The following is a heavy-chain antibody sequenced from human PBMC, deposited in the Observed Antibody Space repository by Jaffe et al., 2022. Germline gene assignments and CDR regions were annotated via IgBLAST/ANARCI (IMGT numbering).Heavy chain of an antibody. Sequence: EVQVLQSGGGLVQPGGSLRLSCAASGFTFSNYAMSWVRQAPGKGLEWVSAINSGGDDTYYADSVKGRFTISRDNSQNTLYLQMNSLTAEDTAVYYCAKGSSGGRPYYFDYWGQGTLVTVSS. CDR1: GFTFSNYA. V-gene: IGHV3-23*01. D-gene: IGHD6-19*01. CDR2: INSGGDDT. J-gene: IGHJ4*02. CDR3: AKGSSGGRPYYFDY.